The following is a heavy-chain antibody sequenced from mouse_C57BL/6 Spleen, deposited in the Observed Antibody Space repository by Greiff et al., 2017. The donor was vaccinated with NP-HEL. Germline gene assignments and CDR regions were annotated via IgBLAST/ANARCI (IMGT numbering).Heavy chain of an antibody. CDR3: ARMEYDYYFDY. CDR1: GYTFTSYW. J-gene: IGHJ2*01. Sequence: VQLQQPGAELVRPGSSVKLSCKASGYTFTSYWMHWVKQRPIQGLEWIGNIDPSDSDTHYNQQFKDKATLTVDKSSSTAYMQLSSLTSEDSAVDYGARMEYDYYFDYWGQGTTLTVSS. CDR2: IDPSDSDT. D-gene: IGHD2-4*01. V-gene: IGHV1-52*01.